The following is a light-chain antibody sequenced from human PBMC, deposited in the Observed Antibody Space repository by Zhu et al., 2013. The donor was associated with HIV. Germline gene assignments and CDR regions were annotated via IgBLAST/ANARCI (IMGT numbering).Light chain of an antibody. CDR2: AAS. J-gene: IGKJ1*01. V-gene: IGKV1-39*01. CDR3: QQSYSTPRT. Sequence: DIQMTQSPSSLSASVGDRVTITCRASQSITNYLNWYEQRPGKAPKLLIYAASNLQSGVPSRFSGSGSGTEFTLTISSLQPDDFATYYCQQSYSTPRTFGQGTKVEIK. CDR1: QSITNY.